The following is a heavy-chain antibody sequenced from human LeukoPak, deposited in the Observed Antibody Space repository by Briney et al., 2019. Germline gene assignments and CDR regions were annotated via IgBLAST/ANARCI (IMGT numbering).Heavy chain of an antibody. V-gene: IGHV1-69*01. D-gene: IGHD3-10*01. CDR2: IIPIFGTA. J-gene: IGHJ6*03. CDR1: GGTFSSYA. Sequence: GASVKVSCKASGGTFSSYAISWVRQAPGQGLEWMGGIIPIFGTANYAQKFQGRVTITADESTSTAYMELSSLRSEDTAVYYCARAHPSMVRGVIGAYYYYYMDVWGKGTKVTVSS. CDR3: ARAHPSMVRGVIGAYYYYYMDV.